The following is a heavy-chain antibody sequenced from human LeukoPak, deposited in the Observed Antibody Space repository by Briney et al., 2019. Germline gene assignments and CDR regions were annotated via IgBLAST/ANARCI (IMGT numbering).Heavy chain of an antibody. V-gene: IGHV3-30*04. Sequence: GGSLRLSCAASGFTFSSYAMHWVRQAPGKGLEWVTVISHDGINEYYADSVKGRITISRDNSKNTLFLQITSLRPEDTAVYYCARGRCSSTSCLIDSWGQGTLVTVSS. J-gene: IGHJ4*02. CDR1: GFTFSSYA. CDR2: ISHDGINE. CDR3: ARGRCSSTSCLIDS. D-gene: IGHD2-2*01.